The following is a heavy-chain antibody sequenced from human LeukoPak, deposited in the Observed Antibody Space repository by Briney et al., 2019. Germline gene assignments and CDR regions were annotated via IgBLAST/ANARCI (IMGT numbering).Heavy chain of an antibody. CDR1: GFTFNSYG. CDR3: AKAAGFSSGWPFEY. J-gene: IGHJ4*02. CDR2: IWHHGSNK. Sequence: GRSLRLSCAASGFTFNSYGIHWVRQAPGKGLEWVAVIWHHGSNKYYADSVKGRFTISRDNSKNTLYLQMNSLRAEDTAVYYCAKAAGFSSGWPFEYWGQGTLVTVSS. V-gene: IGHV3-33*06. D-gene: IGHD6-19*01.